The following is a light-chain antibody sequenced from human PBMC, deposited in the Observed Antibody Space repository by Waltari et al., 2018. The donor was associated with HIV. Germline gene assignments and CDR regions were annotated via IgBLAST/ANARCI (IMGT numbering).Light chain of an antibody. J-gene: IGKJ4*02. Sequence: IVMTQFPVTLSVSPGERGTLSCRASQSINNTLAWYQHKPGQAPRLLIYGASTRATGIPARFSGSGSGTDFSLNISTLQSEDFAVYYCQQYNKWPRTFGRGTKVEIK. CDR1: QSINNT. CDR2: GAS. V-gene: IGKV3-15*01. CDR3: QQYNKWPRT.